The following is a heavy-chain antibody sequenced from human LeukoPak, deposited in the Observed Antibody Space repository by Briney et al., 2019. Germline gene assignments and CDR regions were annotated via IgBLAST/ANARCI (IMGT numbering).Heavy chain of an antibody. Sequence: GASVKVSCKASGYTFTNYDINWVRQATGQGLEWMGWMNPNSGNTGYAQKFQGRVTMTRNTSISTAYMELSSLRSEDTAVYYCARGKRYSGYDLMDWGQGTLVTVSS. CDR3: ARGKRYSGYDLMD. CDR2: MNPNSGNT. D-gene: IGHD5-12*01. CDR1: GYTFTNYD. V-gene: IGHV1-8*01. J-gene: IGHJ4*02.